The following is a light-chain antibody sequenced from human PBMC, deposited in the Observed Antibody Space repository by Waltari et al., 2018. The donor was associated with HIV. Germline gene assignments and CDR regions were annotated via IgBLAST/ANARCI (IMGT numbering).Light chain of an antibody. V-gene: IGLV1-44*01. CDR2: RLN. CDR3: AAWDDNLNGYV. J-gene: IGLJ1*01. CDR1: SSNIGSNT. Sequence: QSVLTQTPSASGTPGQRVIVSCSGSSSNIGSNTVNWYQLLPGAPPRLLLHRLNQRPSGVPDRFSGSKSGASASLAISGLQSEDEADYYCAAWDDNLNGYVFGSGTKVTVL.